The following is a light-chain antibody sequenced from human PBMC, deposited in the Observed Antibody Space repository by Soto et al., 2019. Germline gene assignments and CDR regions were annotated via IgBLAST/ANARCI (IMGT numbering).Light chain of an antibody. CDR2: GAS. V-gene: IGKV3-15*01. CDR3: QQYNNWPPWT. Sequence: EIVMTQSPATLSVSPGEGVTLSCRASESVSSNLAWYQQKPGQAPMLLIYGASTRATGIPARFSGSGCGTEFTLTISSLQSADFAVYYCQQYNNWPPWTFGQGTKVDIK. CDR1: ESVSSN. J-gene: IGKJ1*01.